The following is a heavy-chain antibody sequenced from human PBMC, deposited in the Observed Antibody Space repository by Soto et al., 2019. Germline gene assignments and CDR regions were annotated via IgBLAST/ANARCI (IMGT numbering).Heavy chain of an antibody. CDR3: APSRASYDFRSSFEP. D-gene: IGHD3-3*01. Sequence: LRLSCSASGFTFSIYAMSWVRQAPGKWLEWVSAISGSGGSTYYADSVKGRFTISRDNSKNTLYLQMNSLRAEDTAVYYCAPSRASYDFRSSFEPWGQGTLVIVSS. V-gene: IGHV3-23*01. CDR1: GFTFSIYA. CDR2: ISGSGGST. J-gene: IGHJ5*02.